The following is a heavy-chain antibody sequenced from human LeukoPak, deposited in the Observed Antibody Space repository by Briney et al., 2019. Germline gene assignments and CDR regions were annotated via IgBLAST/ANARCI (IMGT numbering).Heavy chain of an antibody. CDR2: IKQDGSDN. J-gene: IGHJ4*02. CDR1: GFTFDNYW. V-gene: IGHV3-7*01. D-gene: IGHD6-19*01. CDR3: ARSRTSGDEALAGNY. Sequence: GGSLRLSCAASGFTFDNYWMIWVRQAPGQGLEWVANIKQDGSDNSYVESVKGRFTISRDNAKNSLYLQMNSLRAEDTAVYYCARSRTSGDEALAGNYWGQGTLVTVSS.